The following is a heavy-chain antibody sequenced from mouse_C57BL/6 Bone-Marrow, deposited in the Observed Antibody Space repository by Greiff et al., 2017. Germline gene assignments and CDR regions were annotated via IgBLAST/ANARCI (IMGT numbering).Heavy chain of an antibody. Sequence: VQLQQSGAELVMPGASVKLSCKASGYTFTSYWMHWVKQRPGQGLEWIGEIDPSDSYTNYNQKFKGKSTLTVDKSSSTAYMQLSSLTSEDSAVYYCARDGYYPYYFDYWGQGTTLTVSS. J-gene: IGHJ2*01. V-gene: IGHV1-69*01. D-gene: IGHD2-3*01. CDR1: GYTFTSYW. CDR3: ARDGYYPYYFDY. CDR2: IDPSDSYT.